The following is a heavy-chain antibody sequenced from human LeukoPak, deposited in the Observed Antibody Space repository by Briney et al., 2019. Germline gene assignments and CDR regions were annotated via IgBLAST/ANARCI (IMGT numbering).Heavy chain of an antibody. CDR1: GFTFTNSA. D-gene: IGHD6-19*01. J-gene: IGHJ4*02. CDR3: AKSLAVPGSPDY. Sequence: GGSLRLSCAASGFTFTNSAMTWVRQAPGKGLEWVSSVSGSGGNTYYADSVKGRFTISRDNAENTLYLQMNSLRAQDTAVYYCAKSLAVPGSPDYWGLGTLVTVSS. CDR2: VSGSGGNT. V-gene: IGHV3-23*01.